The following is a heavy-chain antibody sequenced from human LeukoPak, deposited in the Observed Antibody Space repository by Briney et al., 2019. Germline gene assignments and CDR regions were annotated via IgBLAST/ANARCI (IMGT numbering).Heavy chain of an antibody. CDR1: GFTFSSYA. J-gene: IGHJ3*02. CDR3: ARESRPYGGNSFWGVAFDI. D-gene: IGHD4-23*01. CDR2: ISYDGSNK. Sequence: AGGSLRLSCAASGFTFSSYAMHWVRQAPGKGLEWVAVISYDGSNKYYADSVKGRFTISRDNAKNSLYLQMNSLRAEDTAVYYCARESRPYGGNSFWGVAFDIWGQGTMVTVSS. V-gene: IGHV3-30-3*01.